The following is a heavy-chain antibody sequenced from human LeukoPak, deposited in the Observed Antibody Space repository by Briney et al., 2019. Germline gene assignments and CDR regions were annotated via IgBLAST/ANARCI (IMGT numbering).Heavy chain of an antibody. Sequence: GGSLRLSCAASGFTFSSYSMNWVRQAPGKGLEWVSSISSSSSYIYYADSVKGRFTISRDNAKNSLYLQMNGLRAEDTAVYYCARDQPYSNYAIDYWGQGTLVTVSS. V-gene: IGHV3-21*01. CDR2: ISSSSSYI. D-gene: IGHD4-11*01. J-gene: IGHJ4*02. CDR1: GFTFSSYS. CDR3: ARDQPYSNYAIDY.